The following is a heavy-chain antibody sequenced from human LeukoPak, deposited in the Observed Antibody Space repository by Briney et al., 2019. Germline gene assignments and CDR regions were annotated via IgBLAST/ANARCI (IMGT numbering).Heavy chain of an antibody. D-gene: IGHD6-19*01. Sequence: PGGSLRLSCAASGLTFSNYGMHWVRQAPGKGLEWVAAITYDGSKKYYADSVKGRFTISRDNSKNTMYLQMNSLRVEDTAVYYCAKGDTGYTSAWYVVDYWGQGTQVTVSS. CDR2: ITYDGSKK. J-gene: IGHJ4*02. CDR1: GLTFSNYG. CDR3: AKGDTGYTSAWYVVDY. V-gene: IGHV3-30*18.